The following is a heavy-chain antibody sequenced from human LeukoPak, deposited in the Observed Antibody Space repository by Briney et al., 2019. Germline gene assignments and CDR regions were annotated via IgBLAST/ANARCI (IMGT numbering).Heavy chain of an antibody. CDR1: GFTFSSYR. V-gene: IGHV3-7*01. D-gene: IGHD3-22*01. CDR3: ARVTGYYDSSGYYYAPHHPIDH. Sequence: GGSLRLSCAASGFTFSSYRMNWVRQAPGKGLEWVANIKQDGSEKYYVDSVKGRFTISRDNAKNSLSLQMNSLRAEDTAVYYCARVTGYYDSSGYYYAPHHPIDHWGQGTLVTVSS. CDR2: IKQDGSEK. J-gene: IGHJ4*02.